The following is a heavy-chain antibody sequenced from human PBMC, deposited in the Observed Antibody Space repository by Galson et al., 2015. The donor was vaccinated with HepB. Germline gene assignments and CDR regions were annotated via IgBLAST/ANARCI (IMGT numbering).Heavy chain of an antibody. CDR3: ARKSPGSNYVDY. D-gene: IGHD4-11*01. CDR1: GSTFTSYG. CDR2: ISAYNGNT. V-gene: IGHV1-18*04. Sequence: SVTVSCKASGSTFTSYGISWVRQAPGQGLEWMGWISAYNGNTNYAQKLQGRVTMTTDTSTSTAYMELRSLRSDDTAVYYCARKSPGSNYVDYWGQGTLVTVSS. J-gene: IGHJ4*02.